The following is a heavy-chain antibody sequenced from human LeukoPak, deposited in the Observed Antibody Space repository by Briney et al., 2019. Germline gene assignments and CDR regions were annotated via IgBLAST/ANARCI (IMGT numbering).Heavy chain of an antibody. CDR1: GGSIRGYY. D-gene: IGHD3-10*01. CDR2: IYSSGST. CDR3: AREATYYYYGSGTFYKPYFDY. V-gene: IGHV4-59*12. J-gene: IGHJ4*02. Sequence: SETLSLTCNVSGGSIRGYYWSWIRQPPGKGLEWIGYIYSSGSTNYNPSLKSRVTISVDTSKNQFSLKLRSVTAADTAVYYCAREATYYYYGSGTFYKPYFDYWDQGTLVTASS.